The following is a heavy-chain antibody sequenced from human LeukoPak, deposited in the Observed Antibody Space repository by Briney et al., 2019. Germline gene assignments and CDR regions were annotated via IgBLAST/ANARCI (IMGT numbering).Heavy chain of an antibody. CDR3: ARGQLAYCGGDCSDAFDI. J-gene: IGHJ3*02. V-gene: IGHV4-59*01. CDR1: GGSISNYY. Sequence: PSETLSLTCTVSGGSISNYYWSWIRQPPGKGLEWIGYIYYSGSTNYNPSLKSRVIISVDTSKNQFSLKLSSVAAADTAVYYCARGQLAYCGGDCSDAFDIWGQGTMVTVSS. D-gene: IGHD2-21*02. CDR2: IYYSGST.